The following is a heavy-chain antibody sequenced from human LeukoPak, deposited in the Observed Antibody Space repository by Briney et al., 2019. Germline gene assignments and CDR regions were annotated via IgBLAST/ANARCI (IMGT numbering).Heavy chain of an antibody. V-gene: IGHV1-69*13. CDR2: IIPIFGTA. J-gene: IGHJ6*02. D-gene: IGHD2-2*02. Sequence: GASVKVSCKASGGTFSRHAVSWVRQAPGQGLEWMGGIIPIFGTANYAQKFQGRVTITADESTSTAYMELSSLRSEDTAVYYCASDLVVPAAINYYYYGMDVWGQGTTVTVPS. CDR3: ASDLVVPAAINYYYYGMDV. CDR1: GGTFSRHA.